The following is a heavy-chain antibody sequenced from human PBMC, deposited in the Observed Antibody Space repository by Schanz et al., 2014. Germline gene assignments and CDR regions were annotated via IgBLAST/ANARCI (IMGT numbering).Heavy chain of an antibody. V-gene: IGHV4-31*11. D-gene: IGHD4-17*01. CDR2: ISYSGST. J-gene: IGHJ3*02. CDR3: ARDRGHGDLPGDI. Sequence: QVQLQESGPGLVKPSETLSLTCAVYGGSFSSNYWSWIRQHPGKGLEWIGFISYSGSTYYNPSLKSRVTISVDTSKNQFSLNLSSATAADTAVYYCARDRGHGDLPGDIWGQGTMVNVSS. CDR1: GGSFSSNY.